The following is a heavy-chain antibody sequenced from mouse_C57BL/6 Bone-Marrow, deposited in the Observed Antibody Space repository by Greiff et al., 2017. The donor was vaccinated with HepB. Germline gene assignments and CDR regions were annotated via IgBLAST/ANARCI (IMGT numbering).Heavy chain of an antibody. J-gene: IGHJ4*01. D-gene: IGHD2-4*01. Sequence: QVQLQQPGAELVKPGASVKLSCKASGYTFTSYWMQWVKQRPGQGLEWIGEIDPSDSYTNYNQKFKGKATLTVDTSSSTAYMQLSSLTSEDSAVYYCARSNDYDDGGRFYAMDYWGQGTTVTVSS. CDR2: IDPSDSYT. CDR1: GYTFTSYW. V-gene: IGHV1-50*01. CDR3: ARSNDYDDGGRFYAMDY.